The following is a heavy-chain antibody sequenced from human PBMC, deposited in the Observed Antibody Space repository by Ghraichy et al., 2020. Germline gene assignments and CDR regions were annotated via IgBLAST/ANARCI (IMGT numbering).Heavy chain of an antibody. CDR1: GDSVSSGSYY. D-gene: IGHD3-3*01. Sequence: SETLSLTCTVSGDSVSSGSYYWSWIRQPPGKGLEWIGYIYYSGSTNYNSSLKSRVTISVDTSKNQFSLKLSSVTAADTAVYYCARSYYDFWSGSYYYYMDVWGKGTTVTVSS. CDR3: ARSYYDFWSGSYYYYMDV. J-gene: IGHJ6*03. CDR2: IYYSGST. V-gene: IGHV4-61*01.